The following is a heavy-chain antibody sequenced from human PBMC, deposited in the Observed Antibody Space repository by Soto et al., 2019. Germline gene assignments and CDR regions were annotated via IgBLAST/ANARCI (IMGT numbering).Heavy chain of an antibody. Sequence: GGSLRLSCAASGFTFSSYGMHWVRQAPGKGLEWVAVIWYDGSNKYYADSVKGRFTISRDNSKNTLYLQMNSLRAEDSAVYYYARVSRSGYVIRYHYYRDVWGKGTTFTFSS. CDR3: ARVSRSGYVIRYHYYRDV. V-gene: IGHV3-33*01. D-gene: IGHD3-22*01. CDR1: GFTFSSYG. J-gene: IGHJ6*03. CDR2: IWYDGSNK.